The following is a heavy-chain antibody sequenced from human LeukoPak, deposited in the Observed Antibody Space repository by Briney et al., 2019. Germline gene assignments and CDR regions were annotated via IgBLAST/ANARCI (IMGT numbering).Heavy chain of an antibody. CDR1: GFTFSSYG. CDR2: IRYDGSNK. J-gene: IGHJ4*02. CDR3: AKSSEGYYDTSGYSDY. D-gene: IGHD3-22*01. V-gene: IGHV3-30*02. Sequence: PGGSLRLSCAASGFTFSSYGMHWVRQAPGKGLEWVAFIRYDGSNKYYADSVKGRFTISRDTSKNTLYLQLNSLRAEDTAVYYCAKSSEGYYDTSGYSDYWGQGTLVTVSS.